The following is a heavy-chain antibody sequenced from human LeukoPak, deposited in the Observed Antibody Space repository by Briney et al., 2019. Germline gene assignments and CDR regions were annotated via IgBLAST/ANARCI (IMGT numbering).Heavy chain of an antibody. J-gene: IGHJ4*02. Sequence: KAGGSLRLSCAAPGFTFNTFNMNWVRQAPGKGLEWVSSITSGGDYIYYADSVKGRFTTSRDNAKNSLSLQLNSLRVEDTAVYYCARGHYDVLAASYKWTPDYWGQGTLVTVSS. V-gene: IGHV3-21*01. CDR3: ARGHYDVLAASYKWTPDY. CDR1: GFTFNTFN. D-gene: IGHD3-9*01. CDR2: ITSGGDYI.